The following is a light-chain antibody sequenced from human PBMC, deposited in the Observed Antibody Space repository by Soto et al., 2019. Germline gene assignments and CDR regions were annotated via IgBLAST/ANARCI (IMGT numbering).Light chain of an antibody. CDR1: QTLSNSF. CDR2: GAS. Sequence: TVLTQSPGTLSLSPGERATLSCRASQTLSNSFIAWYQQKPGQAPRLLIYGASNRATGIPDRFSGSGSGTDFTLTISRLEPEDFAVYYCQQYGSSGTFGQGTKVDIK. J-gene: IGKJ1*01. CDR3: QQYGSSGT. V-gene: IGKV3-20*01.